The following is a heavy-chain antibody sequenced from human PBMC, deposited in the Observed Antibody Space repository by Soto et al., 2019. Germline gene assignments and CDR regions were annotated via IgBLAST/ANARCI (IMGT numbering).Heavy chain of an antibody. V-gene: IGHV4-59*01. J-gene: IGHJ4*02. CDR2: IYYSGST. D-gene: IGHD6-6*01. CDR1: GGSISSYY. CDR3: ARDPGKYSFDY. Sequence: SETLSLTCTVSGGSISSYYWSWIRQPPGKGLEWIGYIYYSGSTNYNPSLKSRVTISVDTSKNQFSLKLSSVTAADTAVYYCARDPGKYSFDYWGQGTLVTVSS.